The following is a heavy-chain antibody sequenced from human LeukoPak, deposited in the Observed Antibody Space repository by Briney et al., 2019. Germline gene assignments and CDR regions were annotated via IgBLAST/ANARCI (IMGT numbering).Heavy chain of an antibody. CDR3: AKIYCTSTDCYYDY. CDR1: GFTFSSYW. CDR2: IKQDGSAK. V-gene: IGHV3-7*01. J-gene: IGHJ4*02. Sequence: PGGSLRLSCAASGFTFSSYWMSWVRQAPGKGLEWVANIKQDGSAKYYMDSVKGRFTTSRDSAKNSLYLQMNSLRAEDTAVYYCAKIYCTSTDCYYDYWGQGTLVTVSS. D-gene: IGHD2-2*01.